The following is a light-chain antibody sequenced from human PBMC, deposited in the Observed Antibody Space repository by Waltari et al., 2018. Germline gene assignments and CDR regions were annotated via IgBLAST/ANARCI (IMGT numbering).Light chain of an antibody. Sequence: QSALTQPPSASGSPRQPVTIPCTGTRTAVGGYHFASWYQQHPGKAPKLMISEVTKRPSGVPDRFAGSKSGNTASLTVSGLQAEDEADYYCSSYAGSKNLVFGGGTKLTVL. CDR3: SSYAGSKNLV. J-gene: IGLJ2*01. CDR2: EVT. V-gene: IGLV2-8*01. CDR1: RTAVGGYHF.